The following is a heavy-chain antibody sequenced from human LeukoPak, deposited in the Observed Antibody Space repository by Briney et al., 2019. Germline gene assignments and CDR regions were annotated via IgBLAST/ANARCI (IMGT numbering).Heavy chain of an antibody. V-gene: IGHV4-34*01. D-gene: IGHD2-2*01. Sequence: PSETLSLTCAVYGGSFSGYYWSWIRQPPGKGLEWIGEINHSGSTNYNPSLKSRVTISVDTSKNQFSLKLSSVTAADTAVYYCARLNRRKVGDKAVVVPAAHFDYWGGGTLVTVSS. J-gene: IGHJ4*02. CDR1: GGSFSGYY. CDR3: ARLNRRKVGDKAVVVPAAHFDY. CDR2: INHSGST.